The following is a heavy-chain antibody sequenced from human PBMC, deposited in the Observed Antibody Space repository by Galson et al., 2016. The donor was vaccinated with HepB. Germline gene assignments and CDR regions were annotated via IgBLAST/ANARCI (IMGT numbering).Heavy chain of an antibody. Sequence: SVKVSCKASGYTFTSYYIHWVRQAPGQGLEWMGIINPSGGGTSYAQRFQGRVTMTRDTSTSTVYMGLSSLRSEDTAVYYCARDPVYYDFWSGYYPFNWFDPGGQGTLVTVSS. CDR2: INPSGGGT. CDR3: ARDPVYYDFWSGYYPFNWFDP. J-gene: IGHJ5*02. CDR1: GYTFTSYY. V-gene: IGHV1-46*01. D-gene: IGHD3-3*01.